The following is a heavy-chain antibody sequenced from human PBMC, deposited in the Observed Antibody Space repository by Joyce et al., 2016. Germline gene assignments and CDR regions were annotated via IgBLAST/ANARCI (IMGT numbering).Heavy chain of an antibody. Sequence: QVQLQQWGAGLLKPSETLSLTCAVYGGSFSSYYWTWIRQPPGKGLERIGENNHRGSIDYSPSLKSRVIISLDTAKNQFSLNLTSVTAADTAVYYCARGARYDFWSGYYRPYYFFDSWGQGTLVTVSS. J-gene: IGHJ4*02. V-gene: IGHV4-34*02. CDR2: NNHRGSI. D-gene: IGHD3-3*01. CDR1: GGSFSSYY. CDR3: ARGARYDFWSGYYRPYYFFDS.